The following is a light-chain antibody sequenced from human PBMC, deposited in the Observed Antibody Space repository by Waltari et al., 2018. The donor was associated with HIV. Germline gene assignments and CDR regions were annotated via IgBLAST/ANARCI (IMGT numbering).Light chain of an antibody. V-gene: IGLV1-44*01. Sequence: QSVLTQPPSASGTPGQRVTISCSGSSSNIGRNTVHWYQQLPGTAPKLLIYSNNQRPSGVPDRFSGSKSGTSASLAISGLQSEDEADYYCTAWDDGLSDPVFGGGTKLTVL. CDR1: SSNIGRNT. J-gene: IGLJ3*02. CDR3: TAWDDGLSDPV. CDR2: SNN.